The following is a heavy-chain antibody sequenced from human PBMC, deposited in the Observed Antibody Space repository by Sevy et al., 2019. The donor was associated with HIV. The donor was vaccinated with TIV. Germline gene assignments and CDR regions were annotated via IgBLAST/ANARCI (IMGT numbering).Heavy chain of an antibody. Sequence: GGSLRLSCTVSGFTFSDYYMKWIRQAPGKGLEWVSYISTSSSYKDYADSVKGRFTISSDNAKNSVFLQMNNLRVEDTAAYYCARVRYNYGEKYFDYWGQGTLVTVSS. CDR1: GFTFSDYY. J-gene: IGHJ4*02. D-gene: IGHD5-18*01. V-gene: IGHV3-11*06. CDR3: ARVRYNYGEKYFDY. CDR2: ISTSSSYK.